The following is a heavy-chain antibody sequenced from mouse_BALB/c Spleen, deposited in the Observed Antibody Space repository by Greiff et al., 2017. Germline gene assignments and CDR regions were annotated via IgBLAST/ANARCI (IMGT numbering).Heavy chain of an antibody. CDR1: GYSFTSYW. CDR3: TSGFMITRAMDD. CDR2: IYPGNSDT. Sequence: EVQLQQSGTVLARPGASVKMSCKASGYSFTSYWMHWVKQRPGQGLEWIGAIYPGNSDTSYNQKFKGKAKLTAVTSASTAYMELSSLTNEDSAVYYWTSGFMITRAMDDWGQGTSVTVSS. V-gene: IGHV1-5*01. J-gene: IGHJ4*01. D-gene: IGHD2-4*01.